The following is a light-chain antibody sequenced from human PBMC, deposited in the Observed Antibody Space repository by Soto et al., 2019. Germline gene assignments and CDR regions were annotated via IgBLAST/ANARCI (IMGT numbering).Light chain of an antibody. Sequence: QSALTQPASVSGSPGQSVSISCTGSSSDVGGYNYVSWYQHHTGKAPKLMIFDVSNRPSGISNRFSGSKSGNTASLIISGLQAEDEADYYCSSYTSSSTLGVVFGGGTKVTVL. CDR2: DVS. CDR3: SSYTSSSTLGVV. J-gene: IGLJ2*01. V-gene: IGLV2-14*03. CDR1: SSDVGGYNY.